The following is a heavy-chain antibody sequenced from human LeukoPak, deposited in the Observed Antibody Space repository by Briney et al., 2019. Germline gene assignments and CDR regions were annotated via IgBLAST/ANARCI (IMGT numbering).Heavy chain of an antibody. Sequence: GGSLRLSSAASGFTFSSYAMSWVRQAPGKGLEWVSAISGSGGSTYYADSVKGRFTISRDNSKNTLYLQMDSLRAEDTAVYYCAKELSIAVAVKDYWGQGTLVTVSS. D-gene: IGHD6-19*01. CDR3: AKELSIAVAVKDY. CDR1: GFTFSSYA. V-gene: IGHV3-23*01. J-gene: IGHJ4*02. CDR2: ISGSGGST.